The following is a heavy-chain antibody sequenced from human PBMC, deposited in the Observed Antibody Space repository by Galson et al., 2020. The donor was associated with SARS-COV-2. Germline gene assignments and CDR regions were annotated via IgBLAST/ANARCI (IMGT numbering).Heavy chain of an antibody. D-gene: IGHD3-9*01. CDR3: AREGQERYFDWFQVMDV. CDR1: GGSISSGSYY. Sequence: SETLSLTCTVSGGSISSGSYYWSWIRQPAGKGLEWIGRIYTSGSTNYNPSLKSRVTISVDTSKNQFSLKLSSVTAADTAVYYCAREGQERYFDWFQVMDVWGQGTTVTVSS. J-gene: IGHJ6*02. V-gene: IGHV4-61*02. CDR2: IYTSGST.